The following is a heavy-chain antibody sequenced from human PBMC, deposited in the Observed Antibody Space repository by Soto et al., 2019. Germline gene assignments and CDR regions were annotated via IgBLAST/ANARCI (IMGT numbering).Heavy chain of an antibody. Sequence: QVQLVQSGAEVKKPGSSVKVSCKASGGTFSSYTISWVRQAPGQGLEWMGRIIPILGIANYAQKFQGRVTITADKSTSTAYMELSSLRPEDTAVYYCASRAQWLETGVDCWGQGSLVSVSS. J-gene: IGHJ4*02. D-gene: IGHD6-19*01. CDR2: IIPILGIA. CDR1: GGTFSSYT. V-gene: IGHV1-69*02. CDR3: ASRAQWLETGVDC.